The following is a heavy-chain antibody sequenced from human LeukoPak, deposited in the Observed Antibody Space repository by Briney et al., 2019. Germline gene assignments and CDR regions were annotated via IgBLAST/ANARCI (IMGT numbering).Heavy chain of an antibody. CDR2: ISYDGSNK. CDR1: GFTFSSYG. Sequence: GGSLRLSCAASGFTFSSYGMHWVRQAPGKGLEWVAVISYDGSNKYYADSVKGRFTISRDNSKNTLYLQMNSLRAEDMAVYYCAKDGLHHSNGPGWGMDVWGQGTTVTVSS. CDR3: AKDGLHHSNGPGWGMDV. J-gene: IGHJ6*02. D-gene: IGHD3-22*01. V-gene: IGHV3-30*18.